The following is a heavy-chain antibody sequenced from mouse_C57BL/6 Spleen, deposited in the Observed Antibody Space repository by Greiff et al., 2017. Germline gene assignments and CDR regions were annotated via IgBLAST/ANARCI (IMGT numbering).Heavy chain of an antibody. J-gene: IGHJ1*03. D-gene: IGHD1-1*01. V-gene: IGHV1-59*01. CDR1: GYTFTSYW. CDR2: IDPSDSYT. Sequence: QVQLQQPGAELVRPGTSVKLSCKASGYTFTSYWMHWVKQRPGQGLEWIGVIDPSDSYTNYNKKFKGKDTLTVDTSASTAYMQLSSLTSVDSAVYYCARRYYGSSYDFDVWGTETTVTVSS. CDR3: ARRYYGSSYDFDV.